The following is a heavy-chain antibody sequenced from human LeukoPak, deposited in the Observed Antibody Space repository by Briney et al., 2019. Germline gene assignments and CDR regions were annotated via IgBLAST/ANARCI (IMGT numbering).Heavy chain of an antibody. J-gene: IGHJ4*02. Sequence: SGTLSLTCTVSGGSISSYYWSWIRQPPGKGLEWIGYIYYSGSTNYNPSLESRVTISVNTSKNQFSLKLSSVTAADTAVYYCATGYSSGWPGNWGQGTLVTVSS. D-gene: IGHD6-19*01. CDR2: IYYSGST. CDR3: ATGYSSGWPGN. CDR1: GGSISSYY. V-gene: IGHV4-59*01.